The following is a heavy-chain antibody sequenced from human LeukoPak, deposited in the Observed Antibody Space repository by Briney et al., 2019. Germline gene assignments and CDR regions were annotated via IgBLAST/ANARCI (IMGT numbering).Heavy chain of an antibody. CDR3: ARDLGGSGRYWASNWFDP. D-gene: IGHD1-26*01. CDR1: GFTFDDFA. V-gene: IGHV3-9*01. Sequence: PGRSLRLSCAASGFTFDDFAMHWVRQVPGKGLEWVSGISWSSGNIGYADSVRGRFTISRDNSKKSLYLEMNSLRSEDTAMYYCARDLGGSGRYWASNWFDPWGQGTLVTVSS. J-gene: IGHJ5*02. CDR2: ISWSSGNI.